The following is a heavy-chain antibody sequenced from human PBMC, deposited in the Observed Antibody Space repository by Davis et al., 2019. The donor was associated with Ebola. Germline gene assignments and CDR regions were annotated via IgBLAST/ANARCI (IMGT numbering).Heavy chain of an antibody. D-gene: IGHD1/OR15-1a*01. V-gene: IGHV4-39*01. CDR1: GGSISSSSYY. J-gene: IGHJ4*02. CDR3: ARRTTAGRIYDY. Sequence: SETLSLTCTVSGGSISSSSYYWACLCQPPGKGLEWIGSIYYSVSTYYNPSLKSRVTISVDTSKNQFSLKLSSVTAADTAVYYCARRTTAGRIYDYWGQGTLVTVSS. CDR2: IYYSVST.